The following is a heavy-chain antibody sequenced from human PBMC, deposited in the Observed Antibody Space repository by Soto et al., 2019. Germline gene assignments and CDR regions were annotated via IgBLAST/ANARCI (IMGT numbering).Heavy chain of an antibody. CDR3: AWSCPRAGY. CDR1: GYTFTSYA. Sequence: QVQLVQSGAELKKPGASVKVSCKASGYTFTSYAISWVRHAPGRGLEWMGWISAYNGNTNYAQKLEGRVTRTTDRSTTTAYLELRSPRAEDTVVYSCAWSCPRAGYWGQGSLVTVSS. J-gene: IGHJ4*02. CDR2: ISAYNGNT. V-gene: IGHV1-18*01.